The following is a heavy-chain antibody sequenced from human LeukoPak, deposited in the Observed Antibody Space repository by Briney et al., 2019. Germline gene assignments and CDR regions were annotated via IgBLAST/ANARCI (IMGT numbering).Heavy chain of an antibody. CDR3: AKHQGYSSGYFLRSWEVPDAFDI. D-gene: IGHD3-22*01. CDR1: GFTFSSYA. V-gene: IGHV3-23*01. Sequence: EAGGSLRLSCAASGFTFSSYAMSWVRQAPGKGLEWVSAISGSGGSTYYADSVKGRFTISRDNSKNTLYLQMNSLRAEDTAVYYCAKHQGYSSGYFLRSWEVPDAFDIWGQGTMVTVSS. J-gene: IGHJ3*02. CDR2: ISGSGGST.